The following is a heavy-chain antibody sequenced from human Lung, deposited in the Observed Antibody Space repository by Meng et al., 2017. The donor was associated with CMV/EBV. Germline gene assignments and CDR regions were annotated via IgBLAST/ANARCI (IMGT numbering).Heavy chain of an antibody. CDR3: ARDLLEGRY. CDR1: GFAFRSFT. CDR2: LSYDGRIE. Sequence: GESXKISCAASGFAFRSFTMHWVRQAPGKGLEWVAVLSYDGRIEFYAESVKGRFTISRDNSKNTLFLQMNSLRREDTAVYYCARDLLEGRYWGQGTLVTASS. J-gene: IGHJ4*02. D-gene: IGHD1-1*01. V-gene: IGHV3-30*04.